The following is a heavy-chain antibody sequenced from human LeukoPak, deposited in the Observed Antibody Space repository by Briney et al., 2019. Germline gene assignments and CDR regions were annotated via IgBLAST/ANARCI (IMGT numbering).Heavy chain of an antibody. CDR1: GYSFTSYW. Sequence: GESLKISCKGSGYSFTSYWIVWVRQMPGKGLEWMGIIYPGDSDTRYSPSFQGQVTISADKSISTAYLQWSSLKASDTAMYYCARVGSSWYLYFDYWGQGTLVTVSS. J-gene: IGHJ4*02. V-gene: IGHV5-51*01. D-gene: IGHD6-13*01. CDR3: ARVGSSWYLYFDY. CDR2: IYPGDSDT.